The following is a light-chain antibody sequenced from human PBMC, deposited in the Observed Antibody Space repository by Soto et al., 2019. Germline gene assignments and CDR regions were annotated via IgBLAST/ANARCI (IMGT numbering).Light chain of an antibody. J-gene: IGLJ1*01. CDR1: GSDVGGYNY. V-gene: IGLV2-14*01. CDR3: SSFTSNYFYV. Sequence: QSFLTQPASVSGSPGQAIAISCTGSGSDVGGYNYVSWYQQHPGKAPKLIIYGVSHRPSGVSTRFSASRSAYTASLTISGLQAEDEADYYCSSFTSNYFYVLGPGTKVTVL. CDR2: GVS.